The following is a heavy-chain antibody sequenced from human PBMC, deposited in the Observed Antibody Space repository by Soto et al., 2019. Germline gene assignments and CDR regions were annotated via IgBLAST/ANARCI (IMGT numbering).Heavy chain of an antibody. CDR1: GLSFSSYA. CDR2: ISNDGSNK. CDR3: AKDQRFLESAYFDY. J-gene: IGHJ4*02. V-gene: IGHV3-30*18. Sequence: GESLKISCVASGLSFSSYAFHWVRQAPGKGLEWVAIISNDGSNKQYADSVKGRFAISRDNSKKTVYLQMDSLRGDDTAVYYCAKDQRFLESAYFDYWGQGTLVTVSS. D-gene: IGHD3-3*01.